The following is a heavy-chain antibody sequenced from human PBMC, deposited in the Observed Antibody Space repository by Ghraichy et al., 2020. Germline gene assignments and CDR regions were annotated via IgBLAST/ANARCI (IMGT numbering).Heavy chain of an antibody. V-gene: IGHV3-48*02. CDR1: GFTFSSYS. J-gene: IGHJ6*03. CDR3: ARIYSSSDYYYYYMDV. CDR2: ISSSSSTI. Sequence: GGSLRLSCAASGFTFSSYSMNWVRQAPGKGLEWVSYISSSSSTIYYADSVKGRFTISRDNAKNSLYLQMNSLRDEDTAVYYCARIYSSSDYYYYYMDVWGKGTTVTVSS. D-gene: IGHD6-6*01.